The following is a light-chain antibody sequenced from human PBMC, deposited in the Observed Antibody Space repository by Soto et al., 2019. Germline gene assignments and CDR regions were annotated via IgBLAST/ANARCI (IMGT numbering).Light chain of an antibody. CDR3: QQYNNWPYT. CDR1: QSVSSN. CDR2: GAS. J-gene: IGKJ2*01. Sequence: EIVMTQSPATLSLSPGERATLSCRASQSVSSNLAWYQQIPGQAPRLLIYGASTRATGIPARFSGSRSGTEFTLTISSLQSEDFAVYYCQQYNNWPYTFGQGTKLEIK. V-gene: IGKV3-15*01.